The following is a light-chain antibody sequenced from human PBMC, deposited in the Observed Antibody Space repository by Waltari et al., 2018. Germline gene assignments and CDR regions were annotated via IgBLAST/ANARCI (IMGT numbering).Light chain of an antibody. CDR1: QSLVHTDGHTY. CDR2: KVS. CDR3: MQATNWPLT. J-gene: IGKJ1*01. V-gene: IGKV2-30*02. Sequence: DVVMAQSPLSLRVSLGQPASISCRSSQSLVHTDGHTYLNWFQQRPGQSPRRLIYKVSNRDSGVPDRFSGSGSDTAFTLKISRVEAEDVGIYYCMQATNWPLTFGQGTKVEIQ.